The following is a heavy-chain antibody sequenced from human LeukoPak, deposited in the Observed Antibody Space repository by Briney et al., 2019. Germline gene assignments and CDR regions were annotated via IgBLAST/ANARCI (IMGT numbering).Heavy chain of an antibody. CDR1: GCTFSSYT. J-gene: IGHJ5*02. CDR3: ARDRGIFGVDNWFDP. CDR2: IIPNLGIA. D-gene: IGHD3-3*01. Sequence: ASVKVSCKASGCTFSSYTISWVRQAPGQGLEWMGRIIPNLGIANYAQKFQGRVTITADKSTSTAYMELSSLRSEDTAVYYCARDRGIFGVDNWFDPWGQGTLVTVSS. V-gene: IGHV1-69*04.